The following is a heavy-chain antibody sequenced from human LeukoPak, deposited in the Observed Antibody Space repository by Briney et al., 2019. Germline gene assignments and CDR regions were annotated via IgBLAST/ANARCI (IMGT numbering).Heavy chain of an antibody. J-gene: IGHJ4*02. V-gene: IGHV1-2*02. CDR2: INPNSGGT. CDR3: ARDGLSTMIVVALNY. CDR1: GYTFTGYY. Sequence: GASVKVSCKASGYTFTGYYMHWVRQAPGQGLEWMGWINPNSGGTNYAQKFQGRVTMTRDTSISTAYMELSRLRSDDTAVYYCARDGLSTMIVVALNYWGQGTLVTVSS. D-gene: IGHD3-22*01.